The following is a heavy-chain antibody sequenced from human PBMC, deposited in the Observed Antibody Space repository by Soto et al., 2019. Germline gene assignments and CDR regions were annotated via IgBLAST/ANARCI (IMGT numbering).Heavy chain of an antibody. Sequence: SYTLSLTCAVYGGVFSGDYWSLIRQPPGKGQEWIGEINHSGSTNYNPPLKSRVTISIDTSKNQFSLKLSSVTAADTAVYYCARGTEVVPAAGRSVIAFDTWGQGKMVTVS. D-gene: IGHD2-2*01. CDR3: ARGTEVVPAAGRSVIAFDT. CDR1: GGVFSGDY. J-gene: IGHJ3*02. CDR2: INHSGST. V-gene: IGHV4-34*01.